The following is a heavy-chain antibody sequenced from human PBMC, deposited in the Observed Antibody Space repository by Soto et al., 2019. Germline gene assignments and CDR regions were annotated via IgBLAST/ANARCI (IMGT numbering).Heavy chain of an antibody. V-gene: IGHV3-30-3*01. D-gene: IGHD2-2*01. CDR1: GFTFSNYA. J-gene: IGHJ4*02. CDR3: ARGPSSLTRFDY. CDR2: ISYDGSNK. Sequence: QVQLVESGGGVVQPGRSLRLSCPASGFTFSNYAMHWVRQAPGKGLEWVAVISYDGSNKYYADSVKGRFTISRDNSKKTLYLQMNSLRAEDTAVYYCARGPSSLTRFDYWGQGTLVTVSS.